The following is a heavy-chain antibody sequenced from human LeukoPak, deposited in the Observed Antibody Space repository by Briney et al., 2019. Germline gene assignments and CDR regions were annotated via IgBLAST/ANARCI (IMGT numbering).Heavy chain of an antibody. CDR2: INAGNGDT. D-gene: IGHD6-13*01. Sequence: GASVKVSCKASGYTFTNYAVHWVRQAPGQRLEWMGWINAGNGDTKYSQKFQDRVTITWDTSASTAYMELRSLRSDDTAVYYCARDLPAAGRRVDYWGQGTLVTVSS. J-gene: IGHJ4*02. V-gene: IGHV1-3*01. CDR1: GYTFTNYA. CDR3: ARDLPAAGRRVDY.